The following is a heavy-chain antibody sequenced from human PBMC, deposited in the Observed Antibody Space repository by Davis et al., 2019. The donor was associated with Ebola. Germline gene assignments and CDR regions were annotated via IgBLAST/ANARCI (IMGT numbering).Heavy chain of an antibody. J-gene: IGHJ5*02. Sequence: ASVKVSCKTSGGTLSNYLISWVRQAPGQGLEWMGWINTNSGETNYPQKFQGRVTMTRDTSISTAYMELRSLKSDDTAMYYCTRGAGITLTVTRFDPWGQGTLVTVSS. D-gene: IGHD3-22*01. V-gene: IGHV1-2*02. CDR3: TRGAGITLTVTRFDP. CDR1: GGTLSNYL. CDR2: INTNSGET.